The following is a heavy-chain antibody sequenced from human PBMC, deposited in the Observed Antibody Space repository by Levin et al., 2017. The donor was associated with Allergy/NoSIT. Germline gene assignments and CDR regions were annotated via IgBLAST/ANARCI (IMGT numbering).Heavy chain of an antibody. Sequence: ASVKVSCKASGYTFTGYYMHWVRQAPGQGLEWMGWINPNSGGTNYAQKFQGRVTMTRDTSISTAYMELSRLRSDDTAVYYCARVTDTMVRGGPFDYWGQGTLVTVSS. CDR2: INPNSGGT. D-gene: IGHD3-10*01. J-gene: IGHJ4*02. CDR3: ARVTDTMVRGGPFDY. V-gene: IGHV1-2*02. CDR1: GYTFTGYY.